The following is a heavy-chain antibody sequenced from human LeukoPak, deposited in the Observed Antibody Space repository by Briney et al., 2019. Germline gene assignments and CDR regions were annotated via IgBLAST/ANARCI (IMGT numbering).Heavy chain of an antibody. Sequence: GASVKVSCKASGGTFSSYAISWVRQAPGQGLEWMGWINPNSGGTNYAQKFQGRVTMTRDTSISTAYMELSRLRSDDTAVYYCARGKLRYFDWLLSPDYWGQGTLVTVSS. CDR2: INPNSGGT. V-gene: IGHV1-2*02. CDR3: ARGKLRYFDWLLSPDY. CDR1: GGTFSSYA. J-gene: IGHJ4*02. D-gene: IGHD3-9*01.